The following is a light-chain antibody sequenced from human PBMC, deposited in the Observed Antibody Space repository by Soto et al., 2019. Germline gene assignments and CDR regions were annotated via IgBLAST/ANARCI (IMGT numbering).Light chain of an antibody. CDR1: EDINDW. Sequence: DIQMPQSPSTLSASIADRVNITCRASEDINDWLAWYQQKPGNAPKFLIYDASTLQSGVPSRFSGSGSGAEFTLTISSLQPDDSATYYCQQYNSRRTFGQGTKVDIK. V-gene: IGKV1-5*01. CDR2: DAS. CDR3: QQYNSRRT. J-gene: IGKJ1*01.